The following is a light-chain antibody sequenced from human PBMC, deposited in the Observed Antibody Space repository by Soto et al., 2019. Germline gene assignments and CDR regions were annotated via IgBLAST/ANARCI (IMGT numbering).Light chain of an antibody. CDR3: QQYGSSPPTT. Sequence: EIVLTQSPGTLSLSPGERATLSCRASQSVSSSYLAWYQQKPGQAPRLLIYGASSVATGIPDRFSGSGSGTDFTLTISRLEPEDFAVYYCQQYGSSPPTTFGQGTKLEIK. CDR2: GAS. J-gene: IGKJ2*01. CDR1: QSVSSSY. V-gene: IGKV3-20*01.